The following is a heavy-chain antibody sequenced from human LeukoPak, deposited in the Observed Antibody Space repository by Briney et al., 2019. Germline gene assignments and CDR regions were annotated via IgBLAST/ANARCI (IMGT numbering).Heavy chain of an antibody. CDR2: IYDTGNT. Sequence: SETLSLTCTVSGGPLSAYYWTWIRQPPGKGLEWIGYIYDTGNTNYNPSLKSRVTMSVDTSKNQFSLKLTSVTAADTAVYYCASGETGSTLGGYWGQGTLVTVSS. V-gene: IGHV4-59*01. CDR1: GGPLSAYY. D-gene: IGHD1-1*01. CDR3: ASGETGSTLGGY. J-gene: IGHJ4*02.